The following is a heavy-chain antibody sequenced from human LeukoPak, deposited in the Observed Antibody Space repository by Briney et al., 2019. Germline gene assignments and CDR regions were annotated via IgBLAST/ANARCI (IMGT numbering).Heavy chain of an antibody. CDR3: ARERMYSGSGSTYPYYDY. CDR2: IKPDGSEK. D-gene: IGHD3-10*01. CDR1: GFTFSSYW. J-gene: IGHJ4*02. V-gene: IGHV3-7*01. Sequence: PGGSLRLSCAASGFTFSSYWMSWVRQSPGKGLEWVANIKPDGSEKYFMDSVKGRFTISRDNAKNALYLEMNSLRAEDTAEYFCARERMYSGSGSTYPYYDYWGQGTLVPVSS.